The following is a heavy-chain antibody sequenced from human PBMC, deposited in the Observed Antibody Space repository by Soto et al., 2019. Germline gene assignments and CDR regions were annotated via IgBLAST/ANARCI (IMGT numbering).Heavy chain of an antibody. CDR1: GFTFSSYA. V-gene: IGHV3-23*01. J-gene: IGHJ4*02. CDR2: ISGSGGST. CDR3: AKPGKDSLTGSDY. D-gene: IGHD3-9*01. Sequence: PGWSLRLSCAASGFTFSSYAMRWVRQAPGKGLEWVSAISGSGGSTYYADSVKGRFAISRDNSKSTLYLQMNSLRAEETAVYYCAKPGKDSLTGSDYWGQGTLVTVSS.